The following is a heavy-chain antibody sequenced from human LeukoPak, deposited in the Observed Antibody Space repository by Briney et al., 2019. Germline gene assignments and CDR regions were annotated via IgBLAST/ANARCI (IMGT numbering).Heavy chain of an antibody. D-gene: IGHD2-2*02. CDR3: ARDNDTDYTSSPGWFDS. V-gene: IGHV3-30-3*01. CDR1: GLSFSNYA. J-gene: IGHJ5*01. CDR2: ISSDGCNK. Sequence: GGSLRLSCAAPGLSFSNYALNGVRGAPGKGLEWVAVISSDGCNKFYADSVRGRFTVTRDNSKNTLFLQMNSLRVEDTAVYYCARDNDTDYTSSPGWFDSWGQGTLVTVSS.